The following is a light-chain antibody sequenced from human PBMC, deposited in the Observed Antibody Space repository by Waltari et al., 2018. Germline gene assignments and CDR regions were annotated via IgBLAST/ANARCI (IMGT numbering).Light chain of an antibody. CDR1: QDISNW. Sequence: DIQMTQSPSTLSASVGDRVTITCQASQDISNWLAWYQQKPGKAPNLLIYGASSLQSGVPSRFSGSGSGTEFTLTISSLQPEDFATYYCQQHNSYPRTFGQVTKVEIK. J-gene: IGKJ1*01. V-gene: IGKV1-5*01. CDR3: QQHNSYPRT. CDR2: GAS.